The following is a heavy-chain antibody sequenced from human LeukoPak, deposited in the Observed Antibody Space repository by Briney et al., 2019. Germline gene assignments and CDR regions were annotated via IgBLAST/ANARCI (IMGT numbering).Heavy chain of an antibody. CDR3: ARDLSAPPHLVTDYYYMDV. D-gene: IGHD6-13*01. V-gene: IGHV3-48*01. CDR2: ISIGSNTI. Sequence: GGSLRLSCVASGFSFSSYSMSWVRQAPGKGLEWVSYISIGSNTIDYSDSVKGRFTISRDNAKSSLYLQMNSLRAEDTAVYYCARDLSAPPHLVTDYYYMDVWGKGATVTVSS. J-gene: IGHJ6*03. CDR1: GFSFSSYS.